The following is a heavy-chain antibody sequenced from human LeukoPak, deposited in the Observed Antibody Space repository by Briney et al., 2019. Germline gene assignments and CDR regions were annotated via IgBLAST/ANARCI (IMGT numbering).Heavy chain of an antibody. Sequence: ASVKVSCKASGGTFSSYAISWVRQATGQGLEWMGWMNPNSGNTGYAQKFQGRVTMTRNTSISTAYMELSSLRSEDTAVYYCARGVYSYGFDFDYWGQGTLVTVSS. CDR1: GGTFSSYA. CDR2: MNPNSGNT. V-gene: IGHV1-8*02. D-gene: IGHD5-18*01. J-gene: IGHJ4*02. CDR3: ARGVYSYGFDFDY.